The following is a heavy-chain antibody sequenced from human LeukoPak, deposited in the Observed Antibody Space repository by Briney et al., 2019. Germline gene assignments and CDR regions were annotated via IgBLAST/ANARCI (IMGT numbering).Heavy chain of an antibody. CDR2: IYNDGSTT. V-gene: IGHV3-74*01. CDR3: ARDRLYSSGWYTDRFDY. J-gene: IGHJ4*02. D-gene: IGHD6-19*01. Sequence: GGSLRLSCAASGFMFSKSWMHWVRQVPGKGLVWVARIYNDGSTTNYADSVKGRFTISRDNAANTLFLQMSSLRAEDTAVYYCARDRLYSSGWYTDRFDYWGQGTLVTVSS. CDR1: GFMFSKSW.